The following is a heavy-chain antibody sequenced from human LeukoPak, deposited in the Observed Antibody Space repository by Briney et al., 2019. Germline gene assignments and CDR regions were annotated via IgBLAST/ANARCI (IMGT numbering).Heavy chain of an antibody. CDR2: MNQDGGEI. CDR3: ARAYHPGGWFDP. CDR1: GFTFSSYS. Sequence: GGSLTLSCAASGFTFSSYSMSWVRQAPGKGLEGVASMNQDGGEIHYVDAVKGRFSISRDNAKNSLHLQMTSLTADDTAVYYCARAYHPGGWFDPWGQGTLVTVSS. V-gene: IGHV3-7*04. J-gene: IGHJ5*02. D-gene: IGHD2-2*01.